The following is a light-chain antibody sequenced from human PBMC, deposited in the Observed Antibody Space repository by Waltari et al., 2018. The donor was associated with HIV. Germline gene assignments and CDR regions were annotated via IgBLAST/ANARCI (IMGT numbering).Light chain of an antibody. Sequence: QSALTQPPSASWSPGQSVTISCSGTISDVVGYNSVSWYQQYPAKAHKLTIYEATKRPSGVPDRFSGSKSDNTASLTVSGLQAEDEADYYCSAYAGSNNWVFGGGTKLTVL. J-gene: IGLJ3*02. CDR1: ISDVVGYNS. CDR3: SAYAGSNNWV. CDR2: EAT. V-gene: IGLV2-8*01.